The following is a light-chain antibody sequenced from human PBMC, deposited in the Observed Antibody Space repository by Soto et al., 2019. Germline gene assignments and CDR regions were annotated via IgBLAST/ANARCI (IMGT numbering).Light chain of an antibody. CDR2: EGT. CDR3: CSYSGSDTMI. V-gene: IGLV2-23*01. CDR1: SSDVGGYNY. Sequence: QSVLTQPASVSGSPGQSITISCTGTSSDVGGYNYVSWFQHHPGEAPKLMIYEGTKRPSGVSNRFSGSKSGNTASLTISGLQTEDEADYYCCSYSGSDTMIFGGGTKLTVL. J-gene: IGLJ2*01.